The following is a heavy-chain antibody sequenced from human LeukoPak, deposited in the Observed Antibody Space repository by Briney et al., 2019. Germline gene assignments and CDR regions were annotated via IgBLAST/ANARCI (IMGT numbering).Heavy chain of an antibody. D-gene: IGHD4-17*01. CDR2: IWSGGTTE. J-gene: IGHJ4*02. CDR1: GFTFSSYG. V-gene: IGHV3-33*06. Sequence: GRSLRLSCAVSGFTFSSYGMNWVRQAPGKGLEWVALIWSGGTTEFYADSVRGRFTISRDNSKNTLYLQMNSLRAEDTVVYYCAKRRYGDYGDFDYWGQGTLVTVSS. CDR3: AKRRYGDYGDFDY.